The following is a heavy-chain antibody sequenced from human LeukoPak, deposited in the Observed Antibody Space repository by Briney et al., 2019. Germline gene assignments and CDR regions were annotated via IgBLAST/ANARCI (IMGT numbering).Heavy chain of an antibody. CDR1: GYTFSNYG. V-gene: IGHV1-18*01. Sequence: ASVNVSCEASGYTFSNYGLTWVRQAPGRGLEWMGWISAYNGNTNYAQKLQDRVTMTTDTSTSTAYMELRGLTSDDTAVHYCARQVDSTMALPDYWGQGTLVTVSS. CDR2: ISAYNGNT. D-gene: IGHD2/OR15-2a*01. J-gene: IGHJ4*02. CDR3: ARQVDSTMALPDY.